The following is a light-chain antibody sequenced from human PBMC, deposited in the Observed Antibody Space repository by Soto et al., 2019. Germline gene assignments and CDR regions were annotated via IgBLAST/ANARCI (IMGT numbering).Light chain of an antibody. CDR2: STS. V-gene: IGKV1-6*01. CDR1: QGIRSE. Sequence: AIQMTQSPSSLSASVGDRVTITCRASQGIRSELAWYQQKPGKAPKLLISSTSTLQSGVPSRFSGSVSDSHFTLTISSLQPEDFATYYCLQDFSYPLTFGGGTKVEIK. CDR3: LQDFSYPLT. J-gene: IGKJ4*01.